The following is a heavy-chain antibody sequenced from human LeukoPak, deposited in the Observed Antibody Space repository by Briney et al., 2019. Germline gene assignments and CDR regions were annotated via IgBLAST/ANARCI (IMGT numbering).Heavy chain of an antibody. CDR1: GASVSSDGYY. CDR2: IYYRGTT. J-gene: IGHJ3*01. V-gene: IGHV4-31*02. Sequence: SETLSLTCRVSGASVSSDGYYWSWVRQHPGKGLQWIGYIYYRGTTFYKPSLKSRVSISIDTSTNQFSLKLSSVTAADTAVYYGARWVDAFDVWGQGTMVTVAS. CDR3: ARWVDAFDV.